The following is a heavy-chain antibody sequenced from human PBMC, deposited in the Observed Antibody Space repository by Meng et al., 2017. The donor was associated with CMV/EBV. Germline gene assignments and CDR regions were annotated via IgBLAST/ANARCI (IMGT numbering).Heavy chain of an antibody. J-gene: IGHJ4*02. V-gene: IGHV4-39*02. Sequence: CNFSGGSISSSSYYWGWIRQPPGKGLEWIGSIYYSGSTYYNPSLKSRVTISRDNAKNSLYLQMNSLRAEDTALYYCARVLSGAIDYWGQGTLVTVSS. CDR2: IYYSGST. CDR1: GGSISSSSYY. CDR3: ARVLSGAIDY. D-gene: IGHD7-27*01.